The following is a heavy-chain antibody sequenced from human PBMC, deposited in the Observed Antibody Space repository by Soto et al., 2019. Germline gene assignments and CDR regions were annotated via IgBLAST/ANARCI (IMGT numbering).Heavy chain of an antibody. CDR1: GGSFSGHY. CDR2: INHSGST. CDR3: ARGAVQRDAPYKYYLDS. J-gene: IGHJ4*02. V-gene: IGHV4-34*01. D-gene: IGHD1-1*01. Sequence: SETLSLTCAVYGGSFSGHYWSWIRQPPGKGLEWIGEINHSGSTNQSPSLKSRVSISVDTSKNQFSLKLGSVTAADTAVYYCARGAVQRDAPYKYYLDSWGQGTQVTVSS.